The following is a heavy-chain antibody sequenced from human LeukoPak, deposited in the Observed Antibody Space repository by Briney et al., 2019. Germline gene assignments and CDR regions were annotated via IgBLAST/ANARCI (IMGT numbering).Heavy chain of an antibody. CDR3: ASAAGVGVPPCSPSDA. CDR2: INPNSGGT. V-gene: IGHV1-2*02. CDR1: GYIFTGYY. D-gene: IGHD1-26*01. Sequence: ASVKVSCKTSGYIFTGYYLYWVRQAPGQGLEWMGWINPNSGGTNYAQKFQGRVTMTRDTSISTAYMELSRLRSDDTAVYYCASAAGVGVPPCSPSDAWGQDTPVTVST. J-gene: IGHJ1*01.